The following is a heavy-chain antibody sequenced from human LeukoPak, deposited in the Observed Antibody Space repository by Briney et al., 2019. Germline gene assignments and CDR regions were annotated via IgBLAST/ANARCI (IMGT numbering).Heavy chain of an antibody. Sequence: SETLSLTCTVSGGSISSFYWSWIRQPPGKGLEWIGYIYYSGSTDYNPSLKSRVTISVDTSNNQFSLKLSSVTAADTAVYYCARSTRSWFDPWGQGTLVTV. D-gene: IGHD3-10*01. V-gene: IGHV4-59*01. CDR1: GGSISSFY. CDR3: ARSTRSWFDP. J-gene: IGHJ5*02. CDR2: IYYSGST.